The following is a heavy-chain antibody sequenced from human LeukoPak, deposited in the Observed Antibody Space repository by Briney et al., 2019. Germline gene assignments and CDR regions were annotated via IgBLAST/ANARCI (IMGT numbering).Heavy chain of an antibody. D-gene: IGHD6-13*01. CDR2: ISGSGGST. CDR3: AGTKGIAAADNWFDP. V-gene: IGHV3-23*01. Sequence: GGSLRLSCAASGFTFSSYAMSWVRQAPGKGLEWVSAISGSGGSTYYADSVKGRFTIPRDNSKNTLYLQMNSLRAEDTAVYYCAGTKGIAAADNWFDPWGQGTLVTVFS. CDR1: GFTFSSYA. J-gene: IGHJ5*02.